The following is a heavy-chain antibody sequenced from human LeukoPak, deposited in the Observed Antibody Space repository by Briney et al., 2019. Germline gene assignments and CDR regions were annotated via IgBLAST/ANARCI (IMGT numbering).Heavy chain of an antibody. Sequence: PSETLSLTCTVSGASISTTIYYWTWVRQSPGKGLEWIGSIFYSGKTYYNPSLQGRVTISVDRSKNQFSMRLNSVTAADTAVYYCARERDIVLMVYAILADAFDIWGQGTMVTVSS. V-gene: IGHV4-39*07. J-gene: IGHJ3*02. CDR2: IFYSGKT. CDR3: ARERDIVLMVYAILADAFDI. D-gene: IGHD2-8*01. CDR1: GASISTTIYY.